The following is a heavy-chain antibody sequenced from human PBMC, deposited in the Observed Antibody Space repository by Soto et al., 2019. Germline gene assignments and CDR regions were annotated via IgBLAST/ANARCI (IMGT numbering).Heavy chain of an antibody. CDR1: GGSISSYY. Sequence: SETLSLTCIVSGGSISSYYWSWIRQPPGKELEWIGYIYYSGSTNYNPSLKSRVTISVDTSKNQFSLKLSSVTAADTAVYYCAXDYGDYFDYWGQGTLVTVSS. V-gene: IGHV4-59*01. J-gene: IGHJ4*02. CDR3: AXDYGDYFDY. D-gene: IGHD4-17*01. CDR2: IYYSGST.